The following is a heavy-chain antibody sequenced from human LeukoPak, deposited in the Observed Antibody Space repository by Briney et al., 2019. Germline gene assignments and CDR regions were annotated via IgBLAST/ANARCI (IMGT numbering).Heavy chain of an antibody. Sequence: GSLRLSCAASGFTFSNAWMSWVRQAPGKGLEWVGRIKSKTCGGTPDYAAPVKGRFTISRDDSKNTLYLQMNSLKTEDTAVYYCTGASRRSWYDYWGQGTLLTVSS. J-gene: IGHJ4*02. D-gene: IGHD6-13*01. CDR3: TGASRRSWYDY. CDR2: IKSKTCGGTP. CDR1: GFTFSNAW. V-gene: IGHV3-15*01.